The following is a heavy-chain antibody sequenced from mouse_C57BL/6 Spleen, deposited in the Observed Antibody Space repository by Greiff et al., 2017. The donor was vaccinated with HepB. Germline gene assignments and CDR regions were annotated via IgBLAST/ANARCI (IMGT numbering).Heavy chain of an antibody. CDR3: ARDGYSAY. Sequence: LVESGAELARPGASVKLSCKASGYTFTSYGISWVKQRTGQGLEWIGEIYPRSGNTYYNEKFKGKATLTADKSSSTAYMELRSLTSEDSAVYFCARDGYSAYWGQGTLVTVSA. J-gene: IGHJ3*01. D-gene: IGHD2-3*01. CDR2: IYPRSGNT. V-gene: IGHV1-81*01. CDR1: GYTFTSYG.